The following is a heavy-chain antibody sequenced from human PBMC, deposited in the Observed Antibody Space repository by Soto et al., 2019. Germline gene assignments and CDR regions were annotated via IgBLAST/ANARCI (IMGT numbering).Heavy chain of an antibody. CDR2: INHSGST. V-gene: IGHV4-34*01. J-gene: IGHJ4*02. Sequence: QVQLQQWGAGLLKPSETLSLTCAVYGGSFSGYYWSWSRQPPGKGLEWSGEINHSGSTNYKPSLRGRVTISVDTSKNQFSLKLSSVTAADTAVYYCARESGGVGYWGQGTLVTVSS. CDR3: ARESGGVGY. CDR1: GGSFSGYY. D-gene: IGHD3-16*01.